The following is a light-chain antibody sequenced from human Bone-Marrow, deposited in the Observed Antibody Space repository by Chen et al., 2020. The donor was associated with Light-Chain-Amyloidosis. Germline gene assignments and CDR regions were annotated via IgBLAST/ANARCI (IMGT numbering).Light chain of an antibody. Sequence: SYVLTQSSSVSVAPGQTATIACGGNNIGSTSVHWYHQTPGQAPLLVVYDDSDRPSGIPERLSGSNSGNTATLTISRVEAGDEADYYCQVWDRSSDRPVFGGGTKLTVL. CDR1: NIGSTS. J-gene: IGLJ3*02. V-gene: IGLV3-21*02. CDR2: DDS. CDR3: QVWDRSSDRPV.